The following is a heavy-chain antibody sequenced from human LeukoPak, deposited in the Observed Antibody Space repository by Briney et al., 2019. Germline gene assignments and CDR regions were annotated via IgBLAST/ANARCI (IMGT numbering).Heavy chain of an antibody. D-gene: IGHD2-21*01. CDR2: IYYSGTT. V-gene: IGHV4-39*07. CDR1: GGSINNSPYY. J-gene: IGHJ4*02. Sequence: SETLSLTCTVSGGSINNSPYYWGWIRQPPGKGLEWIGTIYYSGTTYYNPSLNGRVTISVDTSKNHFSLKLSSVTAADTAVYYCARVSTYSLDYWGQGTLVTVSS. CDR3: ARVSTYSLDY.